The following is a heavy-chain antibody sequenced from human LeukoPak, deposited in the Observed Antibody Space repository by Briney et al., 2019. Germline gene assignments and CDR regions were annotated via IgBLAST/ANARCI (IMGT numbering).Heavy chain of an antibody. CDR3: ARDHERYCTNGVCSRTSDY. D-gene: IGHD2-8*01. V-gene: IGHV1-46*01. CDR2: INPSGGST. J-gene: IGHJ4*02. Sequence: ASVKVSCKASGYTFTSYYMHWVRQAPGQGLEWMGIINPSGGSTSYARKFQGRVTMTRDTSTSTVYMELSSLRSEDTAVYYCARDHERYCTNGVCSRTSDYWGQGTLVTVSS. CDR1: GYTFTSYY.